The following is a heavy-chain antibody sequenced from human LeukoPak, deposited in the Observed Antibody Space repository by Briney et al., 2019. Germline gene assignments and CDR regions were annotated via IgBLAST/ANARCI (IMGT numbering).Heavy chain of an antibody. Sequence: GGSLRLSCAASGFTFSSYWMGWVRQAPGKGLEWVANIKQDGSEKYYVDSVKGRFTISRDNAKNSLYLQMNSLRAEDTAVYYCARVPDYYDSSGPVDYWGQGTLVTVSS. CDR3: ARVPDYYDSSGPVDY. V-gene: IGHV3-7*01. J-gene: IGHJ4*02. CDR2: IKQDGSEK. CDR1: GFTFSSYW. D-gene: IGHD3-22*01.